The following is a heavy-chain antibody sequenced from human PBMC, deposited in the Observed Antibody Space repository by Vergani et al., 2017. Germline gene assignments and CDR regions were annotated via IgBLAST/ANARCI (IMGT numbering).Heavy chain of an antibody. V-gene: IGHV4-59*01. CDR1: GGSISSYY. Sequence: QVQLQESGPGLVKPSETLSLTSTVSGGSISSYYWSWIRQPPGKGLEWIGYIYYSGSTNYNPSLKSRVTISVDTSKNQFSLKLSSVTAADTAVYYCARELELRAFDIWGQGTMVTVSS. J-gene: IGHJ3*02. CDR3: ARELELRAFDI. CDR2: IYYSGST. D-gene: IGHD1-26*01.